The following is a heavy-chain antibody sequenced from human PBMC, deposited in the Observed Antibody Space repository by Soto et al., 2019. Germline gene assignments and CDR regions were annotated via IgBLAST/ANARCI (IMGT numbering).Heavy chain of an antibody. D-gene: IGHD3-9*01. CDR3: ARRSYDVLTGSYKTVDY. CDR2: INHSGSA. V-gene: IGHV4-34*01. CDR1: GESFSAYY. J-gene: IGHJ4*02. Sequence: PSETLSLTCAVCGESFSAYYWTWIRQPPGKGLEWIGEINHSGSANYNPSLMSRVTISVDTSKNQFSLKLSSVTAADTAVYYCARRSYDVLTGSYKTVDYWGQGTLVTVS.